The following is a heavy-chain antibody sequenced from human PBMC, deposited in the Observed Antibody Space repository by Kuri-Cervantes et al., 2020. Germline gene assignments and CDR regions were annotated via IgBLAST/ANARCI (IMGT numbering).Heavy chain of an antibody. Sequence: SVKVSCKASGYTFTGYYMHWVRQAPGQGLEWMGGIIPIFGTANYAQKFQGRVTITTDESTSTAYMELSRLRSDDTAVYYCARLWVAARPHESRYILTGPFDYWGQGTLVTVSS. D-gene: IGHD3-9*01. J-gene: IGHJ4*02. CDR3: ARLWVAARPHESRYILTGPFDY. CDR1: GYTFTGYY. V-gene: IGHV1-69*05. CDR2: IIPIFGTA.